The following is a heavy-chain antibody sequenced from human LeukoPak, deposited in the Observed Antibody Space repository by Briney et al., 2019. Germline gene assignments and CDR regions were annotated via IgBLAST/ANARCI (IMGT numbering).Heavy chain of an antibody. Sequence: GGSLRFSCAASGFTFSSYGMNWVRQAPGKGLEWISYISRAGTTIYYADSVKGRFTISRDNAKNSLYLQMSSLGAEDTAVYYCARDRGGGDIYFDFWGQGTLVTVSS. CDR1: GFTFSSYG. J-gene: IGHJ4*02. V-gene: IGHV3-48*03. CDR3: ARDRGGGDIYFDF. D-gene: IGHD2-21*02. CDR2: ISRAGTTI.